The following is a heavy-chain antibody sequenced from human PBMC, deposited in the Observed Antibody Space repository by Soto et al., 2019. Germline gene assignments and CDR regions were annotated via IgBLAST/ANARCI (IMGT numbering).Heavy chain of an antibody. V-gene: IGHV4-59*08. CDR2: IYYSGST. CDR1: GGYISSYY. Sequence: PSETLSLTCTVSGGYISSYYWSWIRKPPGKGLEWIGYIYYSGSTNYNPSLKSRVTISVDTSKNQFSLKLSSVTAADTAVYYCARHGATYPGAFDIWGQGTMVTVSS. D-gene: IGHD5-12*01. J-gene: IGHJ3*02. CDR3: ARHGATYPGAFDI.